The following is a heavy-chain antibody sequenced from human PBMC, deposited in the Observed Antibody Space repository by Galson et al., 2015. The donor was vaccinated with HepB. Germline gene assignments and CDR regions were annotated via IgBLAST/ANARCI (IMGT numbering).Heavy chain of an antibody. V-gene: IGHV4-34*01. CDR1: GGSFSGYY. Sequence: ETLSLTCAVYGGSFSGYYWSWIRQPPGKGLEWIGEINHSGSTNYNPSLKSRVTISVDTSKNQFSLKLSSVTAADTAVYYCARGRAAGKELDYWGQGTLVTVSS. J-gene: IGHJ4*02. D-gene: IGHD6-13*01. CDR3: ARGRAAGKELDY. CDR2: INHSGST.